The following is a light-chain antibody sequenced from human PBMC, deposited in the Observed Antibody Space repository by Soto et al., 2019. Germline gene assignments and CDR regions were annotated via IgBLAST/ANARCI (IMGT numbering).Light chain of an antibody. CDR2: DAS. V-gene: IGKV3-15*01. CDR3: QQYNNWPLYT. Sequence: EIVMTQSPATLSVSPGERATLSCRASQSVSRNLAWYQQRPGRAPRLLIYDASTRATDIPARFSGSGSGTEFTPTISSLQSEDFAVYYCQQYNNWPLYTCGQGTKLEIK. CDR1: QSVSRN. J-gene: IGKJ2*01.